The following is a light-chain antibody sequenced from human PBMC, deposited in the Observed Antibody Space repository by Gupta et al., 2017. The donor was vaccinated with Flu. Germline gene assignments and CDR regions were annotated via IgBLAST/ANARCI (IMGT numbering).Light chain of an antibody. CDR2: EVT. CDR3: YSHTNSSSFV. J-gene: IGLJ1*01. V-gene: IGLV2-14*01. Sequence: QSALTPPASVSGSPGQAITISCTGTSRDVGGDNYVSWYQQHPGKAPNLMIYEVTNRPSAVAIRFSGSESGNTASLTISVPEGEDESDYYYYSHTNSSSFVFGGGTKLTVL. CDR1: SRDVGGDNY.